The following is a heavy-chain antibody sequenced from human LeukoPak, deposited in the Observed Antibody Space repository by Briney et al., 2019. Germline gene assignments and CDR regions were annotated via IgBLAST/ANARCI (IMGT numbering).Heavy chain of an antibody. J-gene: IGHJ5*02. Sequence: GGSLRLSCAASGFTFRSYSMNWVRLAPGKGLEWVSLISSSGSYIYYAGSVKGRFTISRDNAKNSLYLQMNSLRAEDTAVYYCAREYCTGGTCLPPTWGQGTLVTVSS. CDR2: ISSSGSYI. CDR3: AREYCTGGTCLPPT. D-gene: IGHD2-15*01. V-gene: IGHV3-21*01. CDR1: GFTFRSYS.